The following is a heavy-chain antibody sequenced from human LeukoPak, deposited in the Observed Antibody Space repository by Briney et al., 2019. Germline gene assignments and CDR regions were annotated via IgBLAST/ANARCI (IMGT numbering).Heavy chain of an antibody. Sequence: GGSLRLSCAASGFTFSNCWMTWVRQAPGKGLEWVANIKQGGSEKYYVDSVKGRFTVSGDNAKDSLYLQMNSLRAEDTAVYYCAREGRESQGFDYWGQGTLVTVSS. CDR2: IKQGGSEK. CDR3: AREGRESQGFDY. D-gene: IGHD3-10*01. J-gene: IGHJ4*02. CDR1: GFTFSNCW. V-gene: IGHV3-7*05.